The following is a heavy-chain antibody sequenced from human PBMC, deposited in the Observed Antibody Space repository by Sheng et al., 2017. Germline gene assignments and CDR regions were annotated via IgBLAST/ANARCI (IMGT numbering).Heavy chain of an antibody. D-gene: IGHD4-17*01. CDR2: TSGGAVTT. Sequence: EVQLVESGGGLVQPGGTLRLSCAASGFTFSNYGMSWVRQAPGKGLEWVSGTSGGAVTTNYADSVKGRFTISRDNSKKMLYLQMNSLRAEDTALYYCASSTTVTVEYFQHWGQGTLVTVSS. V-gene: IGHV3-23*04. J-gene: IGHJ1*01. CDR1: GFTFSNYG. CDR3: ASSTTVTVEYFQH.